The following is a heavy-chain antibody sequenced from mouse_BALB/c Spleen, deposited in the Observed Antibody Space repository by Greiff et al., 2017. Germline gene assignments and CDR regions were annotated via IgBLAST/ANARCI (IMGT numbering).Heavy chain of an antibody. V-gene: IGHV1S81*02. D-gene: IGHD2-2*01. J-gene: IGHJ3*01. CDR1: GYTFTSYY. CDR2: INPSNGGT. Sequence: LQESGAELVKPGASVKLSCKASGYTFTSYYMYWVKQRPGQGLEWIGEINPSNGGTNFNEKFKSKATLTVDKSSSTAYMQLSSLTSEDSAVYYCTRHYGYDGFAYWGQGTLVTVSA. CDR3: TRHYGYDGFAY.